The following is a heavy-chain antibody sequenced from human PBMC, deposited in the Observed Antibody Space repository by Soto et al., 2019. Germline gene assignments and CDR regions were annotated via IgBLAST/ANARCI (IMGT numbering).Heavy chain of an antibody. CDR3: ARGLRGISFYGMDV. D-gene: IGHD3-16*01. CDR2: IWYDGSNK. Sequence: QVQLVESGGGVVQPGRSLRLSCAASGFTFSLYGMHWVRQAPGKGLEWVAVIWYDGSNKFYADSVKGRFTISRDNSKNTLYLQMNSLRDEDTAVYYCARGLRGISFYGMDVWGKGTTVIVSS. J-gene: IGHJ6*04. V-gene: IGHV3-33*01. CDR1: GFTFSLYG.